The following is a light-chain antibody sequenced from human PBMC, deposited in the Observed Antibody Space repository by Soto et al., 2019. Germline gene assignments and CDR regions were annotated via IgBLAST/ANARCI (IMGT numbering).Light chain of an antibody. V-gene: IGLV1-51*02. CDR1: SSNIGKNY. J-gene: IGLJ1*01. CDR2: ENN. Sequence: SVLTQPPSVSAAPGQRVTTSSSGSSSNIGKNYVSWYQQLPGTAPKLLIYENNKRPSGIPDRFSGSKSGTSATLGITGLQTGDEAEYYRGAWDSSLRAVYVFGTGTKVTV. CDR3: GAWDSSLRAVYV.